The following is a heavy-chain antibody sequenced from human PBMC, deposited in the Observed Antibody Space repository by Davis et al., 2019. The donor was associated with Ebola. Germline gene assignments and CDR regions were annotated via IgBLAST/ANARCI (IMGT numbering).Heavy chain of an antibody. J-gene: IGHJ4*02. CDR2: ISPNSGGT. CDR3: ARIVGWNYYDY. D-gene: IGHD2-15*01. V-gene: IGHV1-2*02. Sequence: ASVKVSCKASGYIFTGYYMHWVRQAPGQGLEWMEWISPNSGGTNYAQKFQGRVTMTRDTSISTAYMELSRLRSDDTAVYYCARIVGWNYYDYWGQGTLVTVSS. CDR1: GYIFTGYY.